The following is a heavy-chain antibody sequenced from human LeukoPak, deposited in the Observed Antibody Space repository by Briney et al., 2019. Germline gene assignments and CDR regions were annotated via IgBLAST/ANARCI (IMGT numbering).Heavy chain of an antibody. CDR1: GGTFSSYA. Sequence: SVKVSCKASGGTFSSYAISWVRQAPGQGLEWMGGIIPIFGTANYEQKFQGRDTITTDESTSTAYMEPSSLRSEDTAVYYCARDGPYSSSSANYYYYYMDAWGKGTTVTVSS. D-gene: IGHD6-6*01. CDR3: ARDGPYSSSSANYYYYYMDA. J-gene: IGHJ6*03. CDR2: IIPIFGTA. V-gene: IGHV1-69*05.